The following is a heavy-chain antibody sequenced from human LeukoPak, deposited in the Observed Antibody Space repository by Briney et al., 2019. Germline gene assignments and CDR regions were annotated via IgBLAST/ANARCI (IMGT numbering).Heavy chain of an antibody. J-gene: IGHJ3*02. D-gene: IGHD6-13*01. CDR3: ARVSSSSWYFESDAFDI. CDR1: GFNLSSYW. V-gene: IGHV3-7*01. Sequence: GGSLRLSCAASGFNLSSYWMSWVRQAPGKGLEWVANIKQDGSEKYYVDSVKGRFTISRDNAKNSLYLQMNSLRAEDTAVYYCARVSSSSWYFESDAFDIWGQGTMVTVSS. CDR2: IKQDGSEK.